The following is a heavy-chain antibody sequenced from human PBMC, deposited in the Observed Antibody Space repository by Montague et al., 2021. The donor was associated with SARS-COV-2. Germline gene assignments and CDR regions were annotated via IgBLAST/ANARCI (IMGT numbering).Heavy chain of an antibody. CDR3: ARARGGTIFGGIGSYYGMDI. V-gene: IGHV4-59*01. D-gene: IGHD3-3*01. Sequence: SETLSLTCTVSGGSISNYYWSWIRKSQGKGLEWIAYMYYSGSTKYNHSLKSRATISVDTSKNQFSLTLSSMTAADTAVYYCARARGGTIFGGIGSYYGMDIWGQGTTVTVS. CDR2: MYYSGST. J-gene: IGHJ6*02. CDR1: GGSISNYY.